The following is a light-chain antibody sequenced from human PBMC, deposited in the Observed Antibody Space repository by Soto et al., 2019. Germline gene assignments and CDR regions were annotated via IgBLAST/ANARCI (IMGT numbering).Light chain of an antibody. CDR2: GAS. Sequence: QWRGTVSLCIGERATLSWMASQSVSHSYLAWYQQQPGQASRLFIYGASNWATGIPDRFSVCGSGSDFTLTIISLEPEESAVYYWQECGRSGTFGQGTKVDIK. CDR1: QSVSHSY. CDR3: QECGRSGT. J-gene: IGKJ1*01. V-gene: IGKV3-20*01.